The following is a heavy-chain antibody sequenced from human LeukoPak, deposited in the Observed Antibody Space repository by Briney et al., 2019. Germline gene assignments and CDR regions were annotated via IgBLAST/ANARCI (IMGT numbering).Heavy chain of an antibody. CDR3: ASIPLLWFGELLSANWLRFDY. D-gene: IGHD3-10*01. J-gene: IGHJ4*02. CDR2: ISPSGGST. V-gene: IGHV1-46*01. CDR1: GYTFTSNY. Sequence: GASVKVSCKAFGYTFTSNYMHWVRQAPGQGPEWMGVISPSGGSTTYAQKFQGRVTLTRDMSTSTDYLELSSLRSEDTAVYYCASIPLLWFGELLSANWLRFDYWGQGTLVTVSS.